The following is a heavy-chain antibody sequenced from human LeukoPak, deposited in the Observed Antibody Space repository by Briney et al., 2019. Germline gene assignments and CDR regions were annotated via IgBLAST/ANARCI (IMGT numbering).Heavy chain of an antibody. Sequence: GGSLRLSCAASGFTFSSYGMHWVRQASGKGLEWVGRIRSKANSYATAYAASVKGRFTISRDDSKNTAYLQMNSLKTEDTAVYYCTRLVVERSVDYWGQGTLVTVSS. D-gene: IGHD2-15*01. J-gene: IGHJ4*02. CDR3: TRLVVERSVDY. CDR2: IRSKANSYAT. CDR1: GFTFSSYG. V-gene: IGHV3-73*01.